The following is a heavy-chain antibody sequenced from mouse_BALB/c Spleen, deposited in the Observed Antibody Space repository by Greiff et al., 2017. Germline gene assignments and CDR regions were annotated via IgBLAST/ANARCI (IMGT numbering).Heavy chain of an antibody. Sequence: VQLQQSGAELVRPGVSVKISCKGSGYTFTDYAMHWVKQSHAKSLEWIGVISTYYGDASYNQKFKGKATMTVDKSSSTAYMELARLTSEDSAIYYCARRSESWFAYWGQGTLVTVSA. J-gene: IGHJ3*01. CDR1: GYTFTDYA. V-gene: IGHV1S137*01. CDR3: ARRSESWFAY. CDR2: ISTYYGDA.